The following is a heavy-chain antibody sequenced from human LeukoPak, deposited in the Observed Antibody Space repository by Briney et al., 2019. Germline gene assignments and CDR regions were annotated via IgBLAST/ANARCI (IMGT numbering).Heavy chain of an antibody. D-gene: IGHD5-18*01. J-gene: IGHJ5*02. CDR3: AKTSGYSYGWFDP. CDR1: GFTFSSYA. CDR2: ISASGGST. V-gene: IGHV3-23*01. Sequence: GGSLRLSCAASGFTFSSYAMSWVRQAPGKGLEWVSAISASGGSTYYADSGKGRSTISRDNSTNTMYLQMNSLRAEDTAVYYCAKTSGYSYGWFDPWGQGTLVTVSS.